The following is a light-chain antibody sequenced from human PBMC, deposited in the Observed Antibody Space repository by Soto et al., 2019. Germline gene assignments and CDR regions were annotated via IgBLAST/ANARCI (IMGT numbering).Light chain of an antibody. CDR3: SLYAGTHSVV. V-gene: IGLV2-8*01. CDR1: SSDIGAYKF. Sequence: QSVLTQPPSASGSPGQSVAISCTGTSSDIGAYKFVSWYQQHPGKAPKLIIYEVSIRPSGVPDRFSGSKSGNMASLTVSGLLAEDEADYYCSLYAGTHSVVFGGGTKVTVL. CDR2: EVS. J-gene: IGLJ2*01.